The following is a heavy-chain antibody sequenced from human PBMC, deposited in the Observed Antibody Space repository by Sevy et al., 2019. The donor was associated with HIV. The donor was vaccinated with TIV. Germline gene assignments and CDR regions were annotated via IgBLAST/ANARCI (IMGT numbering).Heavy chain of an antibody. V-gene: IGHV3-53*01. J-gene: IGHJ4*02. CDR1: GFTVSSNY. CDR3: AREGYGSGMYRDLYYFDY. Sequence: GGSLRLSCAASGFTVSSNYMSWVRQAPGKGLEWVSVIYSGGSTYYADSVKGRFTISRDNSENTLYLQMNSLRAEDTAVYYCAREGYGSGMYRDLYYFDYWGQGTLVTVSS. D-gene: IGHD3-10*01. CDR2: IYSGGST.